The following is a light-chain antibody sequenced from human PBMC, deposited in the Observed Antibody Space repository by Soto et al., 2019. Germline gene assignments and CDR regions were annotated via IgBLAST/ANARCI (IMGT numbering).Light chain of an antibody. CDR3: QQYNNWPPIT. CDR2: GVS. Sequence: PGERATLSCTASQSISGSYLAWYQQKPGQAPRVVIYGVSRRATGIPDRFSGSGSGTDFTLTISSLQSEDFAVYYCQQYNNWPPITFGQGTRLEIK. V-gene: IGKV3D-15*01. J-gene: IGKJ5*01. CDR1: QSISGSY.